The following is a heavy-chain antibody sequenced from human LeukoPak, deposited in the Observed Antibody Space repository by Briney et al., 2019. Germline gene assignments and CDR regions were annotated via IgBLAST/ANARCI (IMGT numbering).Heavy chain of an antibody. CDR3: ARERKDYDFWSASSDYYYGMDV. CDR1: GYTFTSYA. D-gene: IGHD3-3*01. J-gene: IGHJ6*02. CDR2: INTNTGNP. V-gene: IGHV7-4-1*02. Sequence: ASVTVSCTASGYTFTSYAMNWVRQAPGQGLEWMGWINTNTGNPTYAQGFTGRFVFSLDTSVSTAYLQISSLKAEDTAVYYCARERKDYDFWSASSDYYYGMDVWGQGTTVTVSS.